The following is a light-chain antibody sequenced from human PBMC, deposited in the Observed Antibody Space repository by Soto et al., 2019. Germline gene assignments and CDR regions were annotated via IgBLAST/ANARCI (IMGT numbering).Light chain of an antibody. CDR1: QSVSSN. Sequence: EIVMTQSPATLSVSPGDRATLSCGASQSVSSNLAWYQQKPGQAPRLLIYGASTRATGIPARFSGSGSGTEFTLTISSLQSEDFAFYYCQQYNNWPLTLGGGTKVEIK. CDR2: GAS. CDR3: QQYNNWPLT. J-gene: IGKJ4*01. V-gene: IGKV3-15*01.